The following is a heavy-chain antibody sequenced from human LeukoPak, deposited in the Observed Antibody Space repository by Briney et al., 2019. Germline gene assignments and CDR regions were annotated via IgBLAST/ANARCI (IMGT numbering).Heavy chain of an antibody. CDR3: AREPDVEMATMDV. D-gene: IGHD5-24*01. V-gene: IGHV1-46*01. J-gene: IGHJ6*03. CDR2: INPNGGGT. CDR1: GYSFTSYY. Sequence: GASVKVSCKASGYSFTSYYMHWVRQAPGQGLEWMGIINPNGGGTSYAQKFQGRVTMTTDTSTSTAYMELRSLRSDDTAVYYCAREPDVEMATMDVWGKGTTVTVSS.